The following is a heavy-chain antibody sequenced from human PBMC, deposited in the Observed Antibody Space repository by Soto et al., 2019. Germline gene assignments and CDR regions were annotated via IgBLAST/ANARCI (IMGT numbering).Heavy chain of an antibody. Sequence: GGSLRLSCAASGFTFSSYGMHWVRQAPGKGLEWVAVISYDGSNKYYADSVKGRFTISRDNSKNTLYLQMNSLRAEDTAVYYCARGNKYCSGGSCYLPGYYYGMDVWGQGTTVTVSS. CDR1: GFTFSSYG. CDR2: ISYDGSNK. D-gene: IGHD2-15*01. V-gene: IGHV3-30*03. J-gene: IGHJ6*02. CDR3: ARGNKYCSGGSCYLPGYYYGMDV.